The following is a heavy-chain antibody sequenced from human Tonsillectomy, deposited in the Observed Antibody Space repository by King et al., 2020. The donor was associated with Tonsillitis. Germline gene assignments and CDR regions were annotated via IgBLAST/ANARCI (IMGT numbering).Heavy chain of an antibody. D-gene: IGHD3-9*01. J-gene: IGHJ4*02. CDR1: GGSFSDYY. CDR3: ARGPAIDFDVYSFDY. V-gene: IGHV4-34*01. CDR2: INHSGST. Sequence: VQLQQWGAGLLKPSETLSLTCAVYGGSFSDYYWSWIRQPPGKGLEWIGEINHSGSTNYNPSLKSRVTISVDTSKNQFSLNLRPVTAADTAVYYCARGPAIDFDVYSFDYWGQGTLVTVSS.